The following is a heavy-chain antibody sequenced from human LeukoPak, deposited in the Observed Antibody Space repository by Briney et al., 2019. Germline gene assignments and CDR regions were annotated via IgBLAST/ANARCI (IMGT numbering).Heavy chain of an antibody. CDR2: INPNSGGT. V-gene: IGHV1-2*02. D-gene: IGHD1-26*01. Sequence: ASVKVSCKASGYTFTGYYMHWVRQAPGQGLEWMGWINPNSGGTNYAQKFQGRVTMTRDTSISTAYMELSRLRSDDTAVYYCAREGIVGATTIYSFDYWGQGTLVTVSS. CDR1: GYTFTGYY. CDR3: AREGIVGATTIYSFDY. J-gene: IGHJ4*02.